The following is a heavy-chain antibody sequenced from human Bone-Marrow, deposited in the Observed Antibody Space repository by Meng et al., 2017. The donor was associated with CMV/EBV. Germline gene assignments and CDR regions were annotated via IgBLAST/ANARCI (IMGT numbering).Heavy chain of an antibody. Sequence: SETLSLTCTVSGGSVNNYYWSWIRQPPGKGLEWIGYIYYSGSTNYNPFFKSRVTISVDASKNYFSLNLRSVTAADTAVYYCARSMGGRRSYYFDYWGQGTLVTVSS. D-gene: IGHD3-16*01. V-gene: IGHV4-59*02. CDR1: GGSVNNYY. CDR3: ARSMGGRRSYYFDY. J-gene: IGHJ4*02. CDR2: IYYSGST.